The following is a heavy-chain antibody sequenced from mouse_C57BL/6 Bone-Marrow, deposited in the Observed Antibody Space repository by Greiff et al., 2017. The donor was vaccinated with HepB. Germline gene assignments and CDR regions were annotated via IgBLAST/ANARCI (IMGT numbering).Heavy chain of an antibody. CDR3: ARYDGYYVASY. V-gene: IGHV3-6*01. Sequence: VQLKESGPGLVKPSQSLSLTCSVTGYSITSGYYWNWIRQFPGNKLEWMGYISYDGSNNYNPSLKNRISITRDTSKNQFFLKLNSVTTEDTATYYCARYDGYYVASYWGQGTLVTVSA. CDR1: GYSITSGYY. D-gene: IGHD2-3*01. CDR2: ISYDGSN. J-gene: IGHJ3*01.